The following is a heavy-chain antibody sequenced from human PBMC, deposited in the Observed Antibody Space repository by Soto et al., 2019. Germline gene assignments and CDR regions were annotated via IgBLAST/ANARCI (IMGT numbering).Heavy chain of an antibody. CDR3: ARVRIGTTSYYFDY. CDR1: GGTFSSYA. J-gene: IGHJ4*02. CDR2: IIPIFGTA. D-gene: IGHD1-7*01. Sequence: QVQLVQSGAEVKKPGSSVKVSCKASGGTFSSYAISWVRQAPGQGLEWLGGIIPIFGTANYAQKFQGRVTITADESTSIAYMELSRLRSEDTAVYYCARVRIGTTSYYFDYWCQRTLVTVSS. V-gene: IGHV1-69*12.